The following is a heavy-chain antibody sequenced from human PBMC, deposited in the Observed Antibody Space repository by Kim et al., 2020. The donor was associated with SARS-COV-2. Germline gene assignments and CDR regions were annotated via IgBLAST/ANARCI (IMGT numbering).Heavy chain of an antibody. CDR3: AKEGSSGLRSGWFDP. Sequence: DSVKCRFTISSDNSKNTLYLQMNSLRAEDTAVYYCAKEGSSGLRSGWFDPWGQGTLVTVSS. D-gene: IGHD5-12*01. V-gene: IGHV3-23*02. J-gene: IGHJ5*02.